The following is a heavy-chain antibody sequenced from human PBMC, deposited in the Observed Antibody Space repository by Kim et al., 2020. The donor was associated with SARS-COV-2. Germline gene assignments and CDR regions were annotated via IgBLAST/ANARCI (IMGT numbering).Heavy chain of an antibody. V-gene: IGHV3-7*03. CDR2: IKPDGTEK. J-gene: IGHJ4*02. CDR3: ARAYY. CDR1: GFTFTNSW. Sequence: GGSLRLSCAASGFTFTNSWMSWVRQAPGKGLEWVAIIKPDGTEKYYVDSVRGRFSISRDNANNSLYLQMSSLRAEDTAIYYCARAYYWGQGTLVTVSS.